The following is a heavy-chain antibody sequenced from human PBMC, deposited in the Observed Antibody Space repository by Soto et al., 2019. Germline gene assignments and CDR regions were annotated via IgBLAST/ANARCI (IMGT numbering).Heavy chain of an antibody. CDR1: GYTFTSYG. J-gene: IGHJ4*02. CDR2: ISAYHGNT. D-gene: IGHD1-1*01. V-gene: IGHV1-18*01. Sequence: QVQLGQSGAEVKKPGASVKVSCKASGYTFTSYGISWVRQAPGQGLEWMGWISAYHGNTNYAQKLQGRVTRTRDTSTSTAYMELRSRRSDDTAVYYCARDARNDGDFGYWGQGTLVTVSS. CDR3: ARDARNDGDFGY.